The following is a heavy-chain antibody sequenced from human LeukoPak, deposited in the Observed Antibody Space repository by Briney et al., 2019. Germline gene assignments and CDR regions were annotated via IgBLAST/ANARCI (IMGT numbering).Heavy chain of an antibody. CDR3: AKVRDLWFGELLPSLDY. CDR2: ISSSISSTI. J-gene: IGHJ4*02. Sequence: GGSLRLSCAASGFTISNYNMNWVRQAPGKGLEWVSYISSSISSTIYYADSVKGRFTISRDNAKNTLYLQMNSLRAEDTAVYYCAKVRDLWFGELLPSLDYWGQGTLVTVSS. CDR1: GFTISNYN. V-gene: IGHV3-48*01. D-gene: IGHD3-10*01.